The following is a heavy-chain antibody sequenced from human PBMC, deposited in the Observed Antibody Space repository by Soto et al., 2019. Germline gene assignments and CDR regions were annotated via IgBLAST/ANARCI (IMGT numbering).Heavy chain of an antibody. CDR1: GGSISSSSYY. D-gene: IGHD3-9*01. CDR3: ARTPRSYFDWLSLSGGMDV. Sequence: ETLSLTCTVSGGSISSSSYYWGWIRQPPGKGLEWIGSIYYSGSTYYNPSLKSRVTISVDTSKNQFSLKLSSVTAAETAVYYCARTPRSYFDWLSLSGGMDVWGQGTTVTVSS. CDR2: IYYSGST. V-gene: IGHV4-39*01. J-gene: IGHJ6*02.